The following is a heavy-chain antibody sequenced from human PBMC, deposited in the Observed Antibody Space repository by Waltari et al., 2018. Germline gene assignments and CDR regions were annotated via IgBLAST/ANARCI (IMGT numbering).Heavy chain of an antibody. CDR1: GGTFSSYA. CDR2: IIPLFGTA. CDR3: ARAVPAAILRFDP. J-gene: IGHJ5*02. V-gene: IGHV1-69*01. Sequence: QVQLVQSGAEVKKPGSSVKVSCKASGGTFSSYAISWVRQAPGQGLEWMGGIIPLFGTANYAQKVQGRVTITADESTSTAYMELSSLRSEDTAVYYCARAVPAAILRFDPWGQGTLVTVSS. D-gene: IGHD2-2*01.